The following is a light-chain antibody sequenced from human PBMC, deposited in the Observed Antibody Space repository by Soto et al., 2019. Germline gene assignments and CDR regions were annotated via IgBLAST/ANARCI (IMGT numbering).Light chain of an antibody. CDR1: SSNIGSNT. CDR2: SNN. J-gene: IGLJ1*01. Sequence: QPVLTQPPSASGTPGQRVTISCSGSSSNIGSNTVNWYQQLPGTDPKLLIYSNNQRPSGVPDRVSGSKSGTSASLAISGLQSEDEADYYCAAWDDSRNGPVFGTGTKVTVL. CDR3: AAWDDSRNGPV. V-gene: IGLV1-44*01.